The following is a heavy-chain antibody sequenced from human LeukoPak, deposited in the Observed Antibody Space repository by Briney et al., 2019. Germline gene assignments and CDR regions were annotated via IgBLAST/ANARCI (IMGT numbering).Heavy chain of an antibody. CDR1: GYTFTGYY. CDR3: ARDSGERGSGSYLIAY. Sequence: ASVKVSCKASGYTFTGYYMHWVRQAPGQGVEWMGWINPNSGGTNYAPKFQGRVTMTRDTSISTAYMELRRLRSDDTAVYYSARDSGERGSGSYLIAYWGQGTLVTVSS. J-gene: IGHJ4*02. CDR2: INPNSGGT. V-gene: IGHV1-2*02. D-gene: IGHD3-10*01.